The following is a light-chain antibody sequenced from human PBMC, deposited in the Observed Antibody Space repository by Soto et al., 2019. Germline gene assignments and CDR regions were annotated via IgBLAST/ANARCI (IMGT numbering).Light chain of an antibody. J-gene: IGKJ1*01. CDR3: QQYNNWPRT. Sequence: EIVMTQSPATLSVSPGERATLPCRASQSVSSNLAWYQQKPGQAPRLLMYGVSTRAPGIPGRFSGSGSGTEFSLTIFSLQSEDFAVYYCQQYNNWPRTFGQGTKVEVK. V-gene: IGKV3-15*01. CDR1: QSVSSN. CDR2: GVS.